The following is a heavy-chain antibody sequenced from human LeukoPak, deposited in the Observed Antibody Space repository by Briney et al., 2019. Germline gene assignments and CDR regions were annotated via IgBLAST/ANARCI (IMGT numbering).Heavy chain of an antibody. CDR2: IYTSGST. V-gene: IGHV4-4*07. Sequence: SETLSLSCTVSGGSISSYYWSWIRQPAGKGLEWIGRIYTSGSTNYNPSLKSRVTMSVDTSKNQFSLKLSSVTAADTAVYYCARETHGSGSYREFDYWGQGTLVTVSS. D-gene: IGHD3-10*01. CDR3: ARETHGSGSYREFDY. J-gene: IGHJ4*02. CDR1: GGSISSYY.